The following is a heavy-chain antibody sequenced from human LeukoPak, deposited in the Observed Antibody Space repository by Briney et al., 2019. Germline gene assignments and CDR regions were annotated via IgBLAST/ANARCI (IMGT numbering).Heavy chain of an antibody. D-gene: IGHD4-11*01. CDR3: ARGNLWDYRRYYYYMDV. CDR1: GVSFSGYY. V-gene: IGHV4-34*01. CDR2: INHSGRT. J-gene: IGHJ6*03. Sequence: SETLSLTCAVYGVSFSGYYWSWLRQPPGQGLEWIGEINHSGRTNYNPSLKSRVTISVNTSKNQLSLKLSSVTAADTAVYYGARGNLWDYRRYYYYMDVWGKGTTGTVSS.